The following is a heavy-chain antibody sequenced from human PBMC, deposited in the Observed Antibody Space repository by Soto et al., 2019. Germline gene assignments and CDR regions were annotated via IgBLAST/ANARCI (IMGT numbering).Heavy chain of an antibody. CDR3: ARDFKRNSSTPGPLEY. V-gene: IGHV4-30-4*01. Sequence: QVQLRESGPGLVKPSQTLSLPCTGSGDSVSSGDYYWSWIRQPPGKALEWIRCISYSGNTYCNPSLKRRFSVSVDASKNQLSLQLSCVTVADTAVYYCARDFKRNSSTPGPLEYCGLGTLVTVSS. J-gene: IGHJ4*02. CDR2: ISYSGNT. D-gene: IGHD6-13*01. CDR1: GDSVSSGDYY.